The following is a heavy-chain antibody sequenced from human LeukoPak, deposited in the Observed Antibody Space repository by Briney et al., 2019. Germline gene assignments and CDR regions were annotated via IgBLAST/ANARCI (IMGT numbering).Heavy chain of an antibody. Sequence: PSETLSLTCTVSGVSISGYYLSWIRQPPGKGLEDMGYIYYSGSTDYNPSLESRITISVDTSKNHFSLKLSSVTAADTAVYYCTRHYYDSSGYYYFDYWGQGTLVTVSS. CDR1: GVSISGYY. CDR3: TRHYYDSSGYYYFDY. V-gene: IGHV4-59*08. J-gene: IGHJ4*02. CDR2: IYYSGST. D-gene: IGHD3-22*01.